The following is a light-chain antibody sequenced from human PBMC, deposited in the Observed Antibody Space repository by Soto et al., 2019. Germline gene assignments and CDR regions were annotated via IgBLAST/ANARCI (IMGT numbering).Light chain of an antibody. CDR3: SSSTSSNTFV. CDR1: NSDVNY. CDR2: EVI. Sequence: LTQPGSVTGSLSQVITISYTGTNSDVNYVSWHQQHPGKAPKLMIYEVINRSSGVSTRFSGSKSGNTASLTISGLQAEDEADYYCSSSTSSNTFVFGTGTKSPS. J-gene: IGLJ1*01. V-gene: IGLV2-14*01.